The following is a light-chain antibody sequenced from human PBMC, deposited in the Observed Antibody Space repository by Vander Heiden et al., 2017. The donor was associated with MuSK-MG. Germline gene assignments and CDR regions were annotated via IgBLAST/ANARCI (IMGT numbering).Light chain of an antibody. CDR2: EVS. CDR3: SSYTSSSTVVV. Sequence: QSALTQPASVSGSPGQSITISCTGTSSDVGGHNYVSWYQQHPGKAPKLMIDEVSNRPSGVSNRFSGSKSANTASLTISGLQAEDEADYYCSSYTSSSTVVVFGTGTEVTVL. CDR1: SSDVGGHNY. J-gene: IGLJ1*01. V-gene: IGLV2-14*01.